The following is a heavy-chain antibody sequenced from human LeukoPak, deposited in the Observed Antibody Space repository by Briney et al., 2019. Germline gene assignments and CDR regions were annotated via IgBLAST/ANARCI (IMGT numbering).Heavy chain of an antibody. D-gene: IGHD3-22*01. CDR1: GFTFSSYS. CDR2: INSDGSST. J-gene: IGHJ5*02. CDR3: ARGRDYDSSGYNNWFDP. V-gene: IGHV3-74*01. Sequence: GGSLRLSCAASGFTFSSYSMNWVRQAPGKGLVWVSRINSDGSSTSYADSVKGRFTISRDNAKNTLYLQMNSLRAEDTAVYYCARGRDYDSSGYNNWFDPWGQGTLVTVSS.